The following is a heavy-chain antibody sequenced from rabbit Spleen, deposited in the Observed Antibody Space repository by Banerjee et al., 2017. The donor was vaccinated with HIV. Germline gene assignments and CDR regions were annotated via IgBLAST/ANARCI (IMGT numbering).Heavy chain of an antibody. CDR1: GFDFSSYG. CDR2: IDPIFGNT. J-gene: IGHJ4*01. V-gene: IGHV1S47*01. D-gene: IGHD7-1*01. Sequence: QEQLVESGGGLVQPGGSLKLSCKASGFDFSSYGVSWVRQAPGKGLEWIGYIDPIFGNTYYASWVNGRFTISRHNAQNTLYLQMNSLTAADTATYFCVRDQAGYAGYGPWYFNLWGPGTLVTVS. CDR3: VRDQAGYAGYGPWYFNL.